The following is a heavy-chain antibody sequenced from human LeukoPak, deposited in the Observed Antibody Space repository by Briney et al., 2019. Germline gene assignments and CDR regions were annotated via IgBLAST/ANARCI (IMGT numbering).Heavy chain of an antibody. V-gene: IGHV3-7*04. J-gene: IGHJ3*02. CDR1: GFIFSTSW. CDR2: IKKDGSEK. Sequence: GSLRLSCTASGFIFSTSWMTWVRQAPGKGLEWVANIKKDGSEKYYVDAVKGRFTISRDNAKTSLYLQMNSLRAEDTAVYYCVRGPRYYDDSGFHYGVFDIWGQGTVVTVSS. D-gene: IGHD3-16*01. CDR3: VRGPRYYDDSGFHYGVFDI.